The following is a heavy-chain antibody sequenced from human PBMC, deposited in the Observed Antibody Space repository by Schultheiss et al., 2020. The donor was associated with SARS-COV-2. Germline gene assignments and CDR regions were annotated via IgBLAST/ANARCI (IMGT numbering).Heavy chain of an antibody. CDR3: ARDKNDYTFWSGHKDY. J-gene: IGHJ4*02. V-gene: IGHV3-30*01. CDR2: ISYDGYNQ. D-gene: IGHD3-3*01. CDR1: GFTFSRYA. Sequence: GESLKISCAASGFTFSRYAMHWVRQAPGKGLEWVAVISYDGYNQYYADSLKGRFTISRDNSKNTLYLQMNSLRAEDTAVYYCARDKNDYTFWSGHKDYWGQGTLVTVSS.